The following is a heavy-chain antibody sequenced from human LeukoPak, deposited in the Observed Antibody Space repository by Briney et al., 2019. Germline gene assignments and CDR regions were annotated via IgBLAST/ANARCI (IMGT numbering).Heavy chain of an antibody. J-gene: IGHJ3*02. CDR1: GFTFSPSG. D-gene: IGHD3-9*01. CDR2: ISYDGSNK. V-gene: IGHV3-30*03. Sequence: PGGSLRLSCAASGFTFSPSGMNWVRQAPGKGLEWVAVISYDGSNKYYADSVKGRFTISRDNSKNTLYLQMNSLRAEDTAVYYCARDADILNAFDIWGQGTMVTVSS. CDR3: ARDADILNAFDI.